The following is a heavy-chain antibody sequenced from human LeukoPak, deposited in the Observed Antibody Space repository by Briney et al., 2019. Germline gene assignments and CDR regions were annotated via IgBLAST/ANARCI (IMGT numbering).Heavy chain of an antibody. V-gene: IGHV2-70*11. CDR2: IDWDDDK. Sequence: SGPTLVNPTQTLTLTCTFSGFSLSTSGMCVSWIRQPPGKALEWLARIDWDDDKYYSTSLKTRLTISKDTSKNQVVLTMTNMDPVDTATYYCARICFLEWSNTSNDAFDIWGQGTMVTVSS. CDR1: GFSLSTSGMC. J-gene: IGHJ3*02. CDR3: ARICFLEWSNTSNDAFDI. D-gene: IGHD3-3*01.